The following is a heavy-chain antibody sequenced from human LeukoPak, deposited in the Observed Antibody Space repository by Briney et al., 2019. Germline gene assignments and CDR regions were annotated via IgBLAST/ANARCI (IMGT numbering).Heavy chain of an antibody. D-gene: IGHD2-2*01. CDR1: GFTFSSYA. J-gene: IGHJ4*02. Sequence: GGSLRLSCAASGFTFSSYAMSWVRQTPGKGLEWVSGISSGSSGGVTYYADSVKGRFTISRDNSKNTLYLQMDSLRAEDSAVFYCAKGGLGVPTARGLDYWGQGTLVTVS. V-gene: IGHV3-23*01. CDR2: ISSGSSGGVT. CDR3: AKGGLGVPTARGLDY.